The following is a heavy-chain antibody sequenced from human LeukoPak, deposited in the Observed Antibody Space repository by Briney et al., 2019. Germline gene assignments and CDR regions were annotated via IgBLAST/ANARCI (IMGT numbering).Heavy chain of an antibody. CDR3: ARLEGYYGSGSTNWFDP. D-gene: IGHD3-10*01. J-gene: IGHJ5*02. V-gene: IGHV4-59*08. CDR2: IHYSGST. Sequence: SETLSLTCTVSGGSISSSYWSWIRQPAGKGLEWIGYIHYSGSTNYNPSVKSRVTISVDTSKNQFSLRLSSVTAADTAVYYCARLEGYYGSGSTNWFDPWGQGTLVTVSA. CDR1: GGSISSSY.